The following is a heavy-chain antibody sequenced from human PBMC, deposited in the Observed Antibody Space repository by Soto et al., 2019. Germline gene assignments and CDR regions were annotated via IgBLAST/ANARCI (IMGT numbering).Heavy chain of an antibody. CDR1: GFTFSSYW. J-gene: IGHJ4*02. CDR2: IKQDGSEK. D-gene: IGHD3-16*02. CDR3: ARERYYDYIWGSYRSPGDY. V-gene: IGHV3-7*01. Sequence: EVQLVESGGGLVQPGGSLRLSCAASGFTFSSYWMSWVRQAPGKGLEWVANIKQDGSEKYYVDSVKGRFTISRDNAKNSLYLQMNSLRAEDTAVYYCARERYYDYIWGSYRSPGDYWGQGTLVTVSS.